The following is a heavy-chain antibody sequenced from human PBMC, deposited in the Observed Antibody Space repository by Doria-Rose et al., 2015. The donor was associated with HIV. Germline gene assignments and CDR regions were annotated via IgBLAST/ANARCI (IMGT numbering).Heavy chain of an antibody. D-gene: IGHD6-13*01. J-gene: IGHJ4*02. V-gene: IGHV2-26*01. CDR1: GVSLSSPGMG. Sequence: QVTLKESGPVLVKPTETLTLTCTVSGVSLSSPGMGVSWIRQPPGKALEWLANIVSDDEGSYKTSLKSRLIISRGTSKSQVVLTMTDMDPVGTATYYCARIKSSRWYHKYYFDFWGQGTLVIVSA. CDR2: IVSDDEG. CDR3: ARIKSSRWYHKYYFDF.